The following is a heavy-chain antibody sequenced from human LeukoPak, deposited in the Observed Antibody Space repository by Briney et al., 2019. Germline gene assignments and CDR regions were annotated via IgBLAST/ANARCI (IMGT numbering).Heavy chain of an antibody. D-gene: IGHD3-16*02. CDR1: GFTFSSNW. V-gene: IGHV3-7*01. Sequence: GGSLRLSCGASGFTFSSNWMNRVRQAPGKGLEWVANIKQDGSEKNYVDSVKGRFTISRDNAKNSLYLQMNSLRAEDTAVYYCARDVRYHFDYWGRGTLVTVSS. J-gene: IGHJ4*02. CDR2: IKQDGSEK. CDR3: ARDVRYHFDY.